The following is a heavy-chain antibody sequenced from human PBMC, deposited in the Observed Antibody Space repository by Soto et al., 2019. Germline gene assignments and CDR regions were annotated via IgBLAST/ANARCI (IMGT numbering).Heavy chain of an antibody. D-gene: IGHD3-10*01. CDR1: GGTFSSYA. CDR2: IILIFGTA. Sequence: ASVKVSCKASGGTFSSYAISWVRQAPGQGLEWMGGIILIFGTANYAQKFQGRVTITADESTSTAYMELSSLRSEDTAVYYCAREDVRGLFQHWGQGTLVTVSS. J-gene: IGHJ1*01. V-gene: IGHV1-69*13. CDR3: AREDVRGLFQH.